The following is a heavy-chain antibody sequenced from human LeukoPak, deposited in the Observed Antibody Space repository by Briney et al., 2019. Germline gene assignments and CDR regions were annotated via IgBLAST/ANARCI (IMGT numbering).Heavy chain of an antibody. CDR3: ARDRDSYGYDY. D-gene: IGHD5-18*01. J-gene: IGHJ4*02. Sequence: ASVKVSCKASGYTFTSYGISWVRQAPGQGLEWMGWISAYNGNTNYAQKLQGRVTMTTDTSTSTAYMELSSLRSEDTAVYYCARDRDSYGYDYWGQGTLSPSPQ. V-gene: IGHV1-18*01. CDR2: ISAYNGNT. CDR1: GYTFTSYG.